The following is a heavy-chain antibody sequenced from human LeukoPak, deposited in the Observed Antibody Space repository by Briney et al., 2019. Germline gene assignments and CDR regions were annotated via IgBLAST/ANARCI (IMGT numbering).Heavy chain of an antibody. CDR1: GGSISINSYF. V-gene: IGHV4-39*01. J-gene: IGHJ3*02. Sequence: PSETLSLTCTVSGGSISINSYFWGWIRQPPGKGLEWIGIIHYSGSIYYSPSLKSRLSISIDTSKNQFSLKLSSVTAADTAVYYCASKKTLVRGAIRLFDASDIWGQGTVVTVSS. CDR2: IHYSGSI. D-gene: IGHD3-10*01. CDR3: ASKKTLVRGAIRLFDASDI.